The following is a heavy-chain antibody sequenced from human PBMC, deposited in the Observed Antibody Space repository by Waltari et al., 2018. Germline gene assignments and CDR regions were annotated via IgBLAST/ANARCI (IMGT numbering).Heavy chain of an antibody. V-gene: IGHV4-59*01. Sequence: QVQLQESGPGLVKPSETLSLTCTVSGGSISSYYWSWIRQPPGKGLEWIGYIYYSGSTNYNPSLKSRVTISVDTSKNQFSLKLSSVTAADTAVYYWARDMGLDGYNSDWFDPWGQGTLVTVSS. CDR1: GGSISSYY. D-gene: IGHD5-12*01. CDR3: ARDMGLDGYNSDWFDP. J-gene: IGHJ5*02. CDR2: IYYSGST.